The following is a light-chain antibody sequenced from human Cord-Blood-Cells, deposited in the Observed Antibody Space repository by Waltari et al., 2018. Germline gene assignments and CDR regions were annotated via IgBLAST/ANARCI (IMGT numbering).Light chain of an antibody. Sequence: QSALTQPRPVSGSPGPSVTISCTGTSRDVGGYHYVPWYQQHPGKAPKLMIYEVSKRPSGVLDRFSGSKSGNTASLTSSGLQAEDEADYYCCSYAGSYTYVFGTGTKVTVL. J-gene: IGLJ1*01. CDR2: EVS. V-gene: IGLV2-11*01. CDR3: CSYAGSYTYV. CDR1: SRDVGGYHY.